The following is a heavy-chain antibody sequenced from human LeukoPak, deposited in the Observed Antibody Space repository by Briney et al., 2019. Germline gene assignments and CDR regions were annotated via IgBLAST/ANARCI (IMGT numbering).Heavy chain of an antibody. D-gene: IGHD6-6*01. CDR3: ANAARLLDY. CDR2: ISYDGSNK. Sequence: PGGSLRLSCAASGFTFSSYGMHWVRQAPGKGLEWVAVISYDGSNKYYADSVKGRLTISRDNSKNTLYLQMNSLRAEDTAVYYCANAARLLDYWGQGTLVTVSS. J-gene: IGHJ4*02. V-gene: IGHV3-30*18. CDR1: GFTFSSYG.